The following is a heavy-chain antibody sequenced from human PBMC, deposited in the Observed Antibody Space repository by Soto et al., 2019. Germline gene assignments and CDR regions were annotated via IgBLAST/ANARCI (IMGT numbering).Heavy chain of an antibody. CDR3: ARGAYCSGGSCYVTPFDY. V-gene: IGHV1-3*01. Sequence: ASVKVSCKASGYTFTSYAMHWVRQAPGQRLEWMGWINAGNGNTKYSQKFQGRVTITTDTSTSTAYMELRSLRSDDTAVYYCARGAYCSGGSCYVTPFDYCGQGTLVTVSS. CDR1: GYTFTSYA. D-gene: IGHD2-15*01. CDR2: INAGNGNT. J-gene: IGHJ4*02.